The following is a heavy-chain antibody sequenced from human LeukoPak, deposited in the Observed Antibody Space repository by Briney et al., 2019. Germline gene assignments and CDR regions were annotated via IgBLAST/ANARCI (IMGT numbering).Heavy chain of an antibody. D-gene: IGHD6-13*01. CDR3: ASGQKLGF. CDR2: IKQDGSDK. J-gene: IGHJ4*02. Sequence: GGSLRLSCVASGFTFSSYWMSWVRQAPGKGLEWVTNIKQDGSDKYYVDSVKGRFTISRDNAKNSLYLQMNSLRAEDTAVYYCASGQKLGFWGQGTLVTVSS. CDR1: GFTFSSYW. V-gene: IGHV3-7*01.